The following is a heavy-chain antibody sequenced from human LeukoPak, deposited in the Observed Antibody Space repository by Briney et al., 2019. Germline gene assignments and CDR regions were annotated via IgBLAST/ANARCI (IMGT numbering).Heavy chain of an antibody. J-gene: IGHJ4*02. CDR2: ISSNGGST. Sequence: GGSLRLSCAASGFTFSSYSMNWVRQAPGKGLEYVSAISSNGGSTYYADSVKGRFTISRDNSKNTLYLQMSSLRAEDTAVYYCVKDGGYSGYETFGYWGQGTLVTVSS. D-gene: IGHD5-12*01. CDR3: VKDGGYSGYETFGY. CDR1: GFTFSSYS. V-gene: IGHV3-64D*06.